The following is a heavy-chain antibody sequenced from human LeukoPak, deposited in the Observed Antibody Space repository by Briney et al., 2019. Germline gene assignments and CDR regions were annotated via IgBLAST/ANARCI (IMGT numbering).Heavy chain of an antibody. CDR1: GYTFTGYY. D-gene: IGHD2-2*02. CDR2: ISPNTGAP. CDR3: ARGLYNAYPEDY. J-gene: IGHJ4*02. Sequence: ATVKLSCKTSGYTFTGYYLHWVRQAPGHGLEWMGCISPNTGAPKYAEKFQGRVAMTRDTSISIGYMELSRLRSDDTPVYICARGLYNAYPEDYCGQGTLVTVSS. V-gene: IGHV1-2*02.